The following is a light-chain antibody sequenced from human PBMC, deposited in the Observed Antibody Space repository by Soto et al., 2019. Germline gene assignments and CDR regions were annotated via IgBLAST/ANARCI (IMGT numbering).Light chain of an antibody. V-gene: IGLV2-14*01. Sequence: QSALTQPASVSGSPGQSITISCTGTSSDVGGYNYVSWYQHHPGKAPKLMIYEVSNRPSGVSNRFSGSKSGNTASLTISGLQAEDEADYYCSSYTRSSTFYVFGTGTKSPS. CDR1: SSDVGGYNY. CDR2: EVS. CDR3: SSYTRSSTFYV. J-gene: IGLJ1*01.